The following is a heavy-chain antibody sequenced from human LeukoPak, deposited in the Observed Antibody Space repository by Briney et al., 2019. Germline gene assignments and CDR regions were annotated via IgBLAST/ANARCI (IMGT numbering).Heavy chain of an antibody. V-gene: IGHV3-11*06. D-gene: IGHD3-10*01. J-gene: IGHJ4*02. Sequence: GGSLRLSCAASGFTFSDYYMSWIRQAPGKGLEWVSYISSSSSYTNYADSVKGRFTISRDNAKNSLYLQMNSLRAEDTAVYYCARAEWYYYGSGSYYNALDYWGQGTLVTVSS. CDR3: ARAEWYYYGSGSYYNALDY. CDR2: ISSSSSYT. CDR1: GFTFSDYY.